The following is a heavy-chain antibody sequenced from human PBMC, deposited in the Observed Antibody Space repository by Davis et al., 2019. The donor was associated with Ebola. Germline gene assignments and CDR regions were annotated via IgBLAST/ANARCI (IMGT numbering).Heavy chain of an antibody. Sequence: GESLKISCKGSGYSFTSYWIGWVRQMPGKGLEWMGIIYPGDSDTRYSPSFQGQVTISADKSISTAYLQWSSLKASDSAMYYCARRGYCSGTGYPWGWFAPWGQGTLVTVSS. J-gene: IGHJ5*02. CDR3: ARRGYCSGTGYPWGWFAP. V-gene: IGHV5-51*01. CDR1: GYSFTSYW. D-gene: IGHD2-15*01. CDR2: IYPGDSDT.